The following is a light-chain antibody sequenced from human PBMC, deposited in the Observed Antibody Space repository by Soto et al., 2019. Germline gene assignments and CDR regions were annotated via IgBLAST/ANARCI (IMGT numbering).Light chain of an antibody. Sequence: DIQMTQSPSTLSASVGDRVTISCRSIQSISSWLAWYQQKPGKAPKLLIYGASNLETGVPSRFSGSGSGTDFTFTISSLQPEDIATYYCQQFDNFPRAITFGQGTRLEIK. J-gene: IGKJ5*01. CDR1: QSISSW. CDR3: QQFDNFPRAIT. CDR2: GAS. V-gene: IGKV1-33*01.